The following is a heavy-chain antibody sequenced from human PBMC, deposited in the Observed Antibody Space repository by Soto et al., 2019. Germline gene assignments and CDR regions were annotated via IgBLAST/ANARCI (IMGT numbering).Heavy chain of an antibody. Sequence: GGSLRLSCAASGFTFSSYSMNWVRQAPGKGLEWVSYISGSSSTIYYADSVKGRFTISRDNAKNSLYLQMNSLRDEDTAVYYCARVPDYYDSSGTRNYYYYGMDVWGQGTTVTVSS. CDR2: ISGSSSTI. V-gene: IGHV3-48*02. CDR3: ARVPDYYDSSGTRNYYYYGMDV. J-gene: IGHJ6*02. D-gene: IGHD3-22*01. CDR1: GFTFSSYS.